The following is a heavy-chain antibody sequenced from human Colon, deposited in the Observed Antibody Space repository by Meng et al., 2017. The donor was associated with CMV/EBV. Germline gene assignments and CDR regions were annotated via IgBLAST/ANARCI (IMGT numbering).Heavy chain of an antibody. D-gene: IGHD2-2*01. CDR3: ARATKSSCWEVLDY. V-gene: IGHV4-34*01. CDR2: SYYTGST. J-gene: IGHJ4*01. Sequence: QVQLQQSGAGLLKPSETLSLPCAAYGESFSGYYWTWIRQPPGRGLEWIGESYYTGSTNYSSSLKSRVTISLDTSKNQFSLKLNSVTAADTAVYYCARATKSSCWEVLDYWGHGTLVTVSS. CDR1: GESFSGYY.